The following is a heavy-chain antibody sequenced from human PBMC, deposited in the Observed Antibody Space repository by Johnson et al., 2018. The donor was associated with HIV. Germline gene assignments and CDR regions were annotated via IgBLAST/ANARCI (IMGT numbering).Heavy chain of an antibody. Sequence: QVKLVESGGGVVQPGRSLRLSCAASGFTFSNYIMNWVRQAPGKGLEWVSGLIDNTASATYYADSVKGRFTISRDNSKNTLYLQMNRLRAEDTAVYYCAKDSANWGGAFDIWGQGTMVTVSS. J-gene: IGHJ3*02. CDR3: AKDSANWGGAFDI. CDR1: GFTFSNYI. D-gene: IGHD7-27*01. CDR2: LIDNTASAT. V-gene: IGHV3-NL1*01.